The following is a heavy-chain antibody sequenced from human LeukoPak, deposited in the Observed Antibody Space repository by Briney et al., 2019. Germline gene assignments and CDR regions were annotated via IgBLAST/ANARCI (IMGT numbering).Heavy chain of an antibody. CDR1: GYTFTSYA. CDR3: ARELVPVAGTGPPLGMDV. V-gene: IGHV1-3*01. D-gene: IGHD6-19*01. CDR2: INAGNGNT. J-gene: IGHJ6*02. Sequence: ASVKVSCKASGYTFTSYAMHWVRQAPGQRLEWMGWINAGNGNTKYSQKFQGRVTITRDTSASTAYMELSSLRSEDTAVYYCARELVPVAGTGPPLGMDVWGQGTTVTVSS.